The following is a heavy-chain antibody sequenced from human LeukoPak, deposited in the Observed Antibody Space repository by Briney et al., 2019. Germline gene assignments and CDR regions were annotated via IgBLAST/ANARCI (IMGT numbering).Heavy chain of an antibody. D-gene: IGHD1-20*01. Sequence: GGSLRLSCAASGFTFDDYAMQWVRQAPGKGLEWVSGISWNSGSRDYADSVRGGFTISRDNAKNSLYLQMNSLRAEDTALYYCAKDSRYNWNVFDYWGQGTLVTVSS. CDR1: GFTFDDYA. CDR2: ISWNSGSR. V-gene: IGHV3-9*01. J-gene: IGHJ4*02. CDR3: AKDSRYNWNVFDY.